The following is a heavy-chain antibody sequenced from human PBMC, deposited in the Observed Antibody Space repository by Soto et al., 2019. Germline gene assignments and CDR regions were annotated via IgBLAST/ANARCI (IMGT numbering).Heavy chain of an antibody. CDR2: ISYSGST. CDR3: ARARYVLTGYLQGGYYYFDY. CDR1: GFTFSDHY. J-gene: IGHJ4*02. D-gene: IGHD3-9*01. Sequence: GSLRLSCAASGFTFSDHYMDWVRQAPGKGLEWIGYISYSGSTNYNPSLKSRVTIFVHTSGNQFSLSLSSVTAADTAVYFCARARYVLTGYLQGGYYYFDYWGQGT. V-gene: IGHV4-59*11.